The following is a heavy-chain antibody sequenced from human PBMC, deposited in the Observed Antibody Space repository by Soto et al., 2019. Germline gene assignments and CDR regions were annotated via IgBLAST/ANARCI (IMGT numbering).Heavy chain of an antibody. CDR2: IDPSDSRT. Sequence: GESLKISCKGSGYSFPHYWISWVRQMPGKGLEWMGRIDPSDSRTNYRPSFHGHVTMSVDKSINTAYLQWSSLKASDTAMYYRVRLVSQDVDPWGQGTLVTVSS. V-gene: IGHV5-10-1*01. D-gene: IGHD6-6*01. CDR1: GYSFPHYW. J-gene: IGHJ5*02. CDR3: VRLVSQDVDP.